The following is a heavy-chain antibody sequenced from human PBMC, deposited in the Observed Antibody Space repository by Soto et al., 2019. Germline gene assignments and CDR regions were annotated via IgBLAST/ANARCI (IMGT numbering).Heavy chain of an antibody. CDR2: IIPIFGTA. CDR1: GGTFSSYA. V-gene: IGHV1-69*13. CDR3: ASNHCSGGSCRNYYFDY. Sequence: ASVKVSCKASGGTFSSYAISRGRQAPGQGLEWMGGIIPIFGTANYAQKFQGRVTITADESTSTAYMEVSSLRSEDTAVYYCASNHCSGGSCRNYYFDYWGQGTLVTVSS. J-gene: IGHJ4*02. D-gene: IGHD2-15*01.